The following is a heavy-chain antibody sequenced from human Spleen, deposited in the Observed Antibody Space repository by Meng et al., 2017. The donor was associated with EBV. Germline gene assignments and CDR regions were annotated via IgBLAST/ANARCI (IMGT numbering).Heavy chain of an antibody. Sequence: QVRLQELGQRLVKPWETLSLTCTVSGGSVSSGSYYWNWIRQPPGKGLEWIGYIYYTGNTNYNPSLKSRVSMSIDTSTNQFSLNLSPVTAADTAIYYCTRAGASLSPPSWGQGTLVTVSS. CDR3: TRAGASLSPPS. J-gene: IGHJ5*02. V-gene: IGHV4-61*01. D-gene: IGHD3-10*01. CDR2: IYYTGNT. CDR1: GGSVSSGSYY.